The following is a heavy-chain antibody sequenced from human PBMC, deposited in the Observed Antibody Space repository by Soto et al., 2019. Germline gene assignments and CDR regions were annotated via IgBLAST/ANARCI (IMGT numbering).Heavy chain of an antibody. Sequence: PSETLSLTCTVSGGSIRSGSYYWGWIRQPPGKGLEWIGSIYYSGNTYYNPSLKSRVTISVDTSRNQLSLKLNSVTAADTAVYYCAGLWSGERPPDFWGQGTLVTVSS. CDR2: IYYSGNT. J-gene: IGHJ4*02. D-gene: IGHD3-10*01. CDR1: GGSIRSGSYY. V-gene: IGHV4-39*01. CDR3: AGLWSGERPPDF.